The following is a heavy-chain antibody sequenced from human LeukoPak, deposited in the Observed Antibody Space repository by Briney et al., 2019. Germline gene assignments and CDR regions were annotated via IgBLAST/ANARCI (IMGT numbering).Heavy chain of an antibody. J-gene: IGHJ5*02. V-gene: IGHV4-59*01. D-gene: IGHD6-13*01. Sequence: SETLSLTCTVSGGSISSYYWSWIRQPPGKGLEWIGYIYYSGSTNYNPSLKSRVTISVDTSKNQFSLKLSSVTAADTAVYYCARSQEGIAAVRWFDPWGQGTLVTVSS. CDR1: GGSISSYY. CDR3: ARSQEGIAAVRWFDP. CDR2: IYYSGST.